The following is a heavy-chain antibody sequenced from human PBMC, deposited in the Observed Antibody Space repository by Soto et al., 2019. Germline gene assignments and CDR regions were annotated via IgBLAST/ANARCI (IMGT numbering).Heavy chain of an antibody. CDR1: GGSFSGYY. CDR3: LMVTFSAMDV. Sequence: SETLSLTCDIYGGSFSGYYWTWIRQPPGKGLEWIGEINHIGRTNYNPSLKSRVTIVLDTSKNQFSLKLTSVTAADTAVYYCLMVTFSAMDVWGQGTTVTVSS. V-gene: IGHV4-34*01. CDR2: INHIGRT. J-gene: IGHJ6*02. D-gene: IGHD2-15*01.